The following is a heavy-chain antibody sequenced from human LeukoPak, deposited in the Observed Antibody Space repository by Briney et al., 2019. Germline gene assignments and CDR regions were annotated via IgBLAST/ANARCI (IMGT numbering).Heavy chain of an antibody. CDR1: GASISNDY. CDR2: IHYSGTA. J-gene: IGHJ4*02. CDR3: ARYSRSGDFVFNS. Sequence: SETLSLTCTVSGASISNDYWSWIRQPPGKRLEFIGYIHYSGTAKYNSSLESRVTFSVGTSKNQFSLMVTSVTAADTAVYYCARYSRSGDFVFNSWGQGTLVTVSS. V-gene: IGHV4-59*12. D-gene: IGHD4-17*01.